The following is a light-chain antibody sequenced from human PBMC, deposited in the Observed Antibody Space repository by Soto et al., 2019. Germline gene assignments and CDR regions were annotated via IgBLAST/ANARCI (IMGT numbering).Light chain of an antibody. Sequence: DIQMNQSPSSLSASVGDRVTITCQASQDISNYLNWFQQKPGKAPKLLIYGASNLEKGVPSRFSGSGSGTDFTFTISSLQPEDIATYYCQQYDNLPFTFGQGTKLEIK. V-gene: IGKV1-33*01. J-gene: IGKJ2*01. CDR1: QDISNY. CDR3: QQYDNLPFT. CDR2: GAS.